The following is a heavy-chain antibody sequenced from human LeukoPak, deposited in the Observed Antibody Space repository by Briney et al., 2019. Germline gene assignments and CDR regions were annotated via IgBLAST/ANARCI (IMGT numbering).Heavy chain of an antibody. Sequence: PGGSLRLSCSASGFTFSSYAMHWVRQAPGKGLEYVSAISSNGGSTYYADSVKGRFTISRDNSKNTLYLQMNSLRAEDTAVYYCARGAGYNYPYYFDYWGQGTLVTVSS. CDR3: ARGAGYNYPYYFDY. D-gene: IGHD5-24*01. J-gene: IGHJ4*02. V-gene: IGHV3-64*04. CDR1: GFTFSSYA. CDR2: ISSNGGST.